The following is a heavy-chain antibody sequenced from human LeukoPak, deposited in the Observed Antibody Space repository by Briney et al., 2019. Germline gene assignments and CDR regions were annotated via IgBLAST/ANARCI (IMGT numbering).Heavy chain of an antibody. CDR2: INHDGSSA. CDR1: GFTFSSHW. V-gene: IGHV3-74*01. D-gene: IGHD3-22*01. CDR3: ARGGYYGSFDY. J-gene: IGHJ4*02. Sequence: GGSLRLSCAASGFTFSSHWMHWVRQAPGKGLVWVSRINHDGSSASYADSVKGRFTISRDDAKNTLFLQMNSLRAEDTAVYYCARGGYYGSFDYWGQGTLVTVSS.